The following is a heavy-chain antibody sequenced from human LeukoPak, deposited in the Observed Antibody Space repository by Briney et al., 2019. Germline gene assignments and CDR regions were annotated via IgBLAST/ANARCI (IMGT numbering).Heavy chain of an antibody. CDR1: GFTVSSNY. Sequence: PGGSLRLSCAASGFTVSSNYMSWIRQAPEKGLEWVSIIYDSGTTYYADSVKGRFTISRDNAKNSLYLQMNSLRAEDTAVYYCARDPWDFWTPPWDYWGQGTLVTVSS. CDR3: ARDPWDFWTPPWDY. CDR2: IYDSGTT. V-gene: IGHV3-66*01. J-gene: IGHJ4*02. D-gene: IGHD3/OR15-3a*01.